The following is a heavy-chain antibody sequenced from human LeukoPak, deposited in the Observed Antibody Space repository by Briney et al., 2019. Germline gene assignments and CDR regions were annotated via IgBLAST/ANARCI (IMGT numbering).Heavy chain of an antibody. Sequence: SQTLSLTCTVSGGSTSSGAYYWSWIRQPPGKGLEWIGYIYYSGSTHYNSSLKSRVSISVDTSKTQFSLNLNSVTAADTAVYYCASPLRMVYAVDYWGQGTLVTVSS. D-gene: IGHD2-8*01. CDR2: IYYSGST. CDR1: GGSTSSGAYY. J-gene: IGHJ4*02. V-gene: IGHV4-30-4*01. CDR3: ASPLRMVYAVDY.